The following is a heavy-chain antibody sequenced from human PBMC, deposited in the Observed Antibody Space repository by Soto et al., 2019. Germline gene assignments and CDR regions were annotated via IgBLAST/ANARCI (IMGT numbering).Heavy chain of an antibody. CDR3: AREVAATTHFDY. Sequence: QVHLQESGPGLVKPSQTLSLTCTVSGDSVSSGDYYWSWIRQYPGRGLEYIGYIVYTESTYYNPSLKSRVVLSIDRSKNQFSLKLSSVTAADTAVYYCAREVAATTHFDYWGQGTLVTV. V-gene: IGHV4-31*03. J-gene: IGHJ4*02. D-gene: IGHD5-12*01. CDR2: IVYTEST. CDR1: GDSVSSGDYY.